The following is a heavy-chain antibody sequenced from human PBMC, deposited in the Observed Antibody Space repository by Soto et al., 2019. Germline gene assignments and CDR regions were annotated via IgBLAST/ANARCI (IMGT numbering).Heavy chain of an antibody. CDR2: IYYSGST. V-gene: IGHV4-61*01. D-gene: IGHD3-3*01. Sequence: LSLTCTVSGDSVSSGSFYWSWIRQPPGKGLEWIGYIYYSGSTNYNPSLKSRVTISMDTSKNQFSLKLSSVTAADTAVYYCAHSSIFGVVIHPFDYWGQGTLVTVSS. CDR1: GDSVSSGSFY. CDR3: AHSSIFGVVIHPFDY. J-gene: IGHJ4*02.